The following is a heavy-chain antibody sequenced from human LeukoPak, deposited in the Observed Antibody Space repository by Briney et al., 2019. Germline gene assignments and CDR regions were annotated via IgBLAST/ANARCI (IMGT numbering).Heavy chain of an antibody. CDR3: ASHSGSWYGFDY. CDR1: GFTVSSNH. CDR2: IYTGAST. D-gene: IGHD6-13*01. V-gene: IGHV3-53*01. Sequence: GGSLRLSCAASGFTVSSNHMSWVRQAQGKGLEWVSVIYTGASTYYADSVKGRFTISRDNSKNTLYLQMNSLRAEDTAVYYCASHSGSWYGFDYWGQGTLVTVSS. J-gene: IGHJ4*02.